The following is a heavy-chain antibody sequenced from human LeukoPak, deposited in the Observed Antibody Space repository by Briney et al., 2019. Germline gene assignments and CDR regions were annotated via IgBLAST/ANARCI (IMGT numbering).Heavy chain of an antibody. V-gene: IGHV3-21*01. D-gene: IGHD3-3*01. CDR3: ARDTTIFGVVIDY. CDR2: ISSSSSYI. J-gene: IGHJ4*02. Sequence: GGSLRLSRAASGFTFSSYSMNWVRQAPGKGLEWVSSISSSSSYIYYADSVKGRFTISRDNAKNSLYLQMNSLRAEDTAVYYCARDTTIFGVVIDYWGQGTLVTVSS. CDR1: GFTFSSYS.